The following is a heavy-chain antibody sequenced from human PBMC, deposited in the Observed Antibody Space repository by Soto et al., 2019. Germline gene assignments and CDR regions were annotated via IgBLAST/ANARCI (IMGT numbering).Heavy chain of an antibody. D-gene: IGHD5-18*01. Sequence: QVQLVQSGAEVKKPGSSVKVSCKASGGTFSSYAISWVRQAPGQGLEWMGGIIPIFGTANYAQKFQGRVTXTANEXXSTAYMELSSLRSEDTAVYYCASLRIQLFLYGMDVWGQGTTVTVSS. CDR3: ASLRIQLFLYGMDV. J-gene: IGHJ6*02. CDR1: GGTFSSYA. CDR2: IIPIFGTA. V-gene: IGHV1-69*12.